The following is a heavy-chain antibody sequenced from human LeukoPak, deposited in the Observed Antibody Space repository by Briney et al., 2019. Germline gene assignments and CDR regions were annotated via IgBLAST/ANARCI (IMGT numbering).Heavy chain of an antibody. V-gene: IGHV4-39*01. D-gene: IGHD2-21*02. Sequence: PSETLSLTCTVSGGSISSGSYYWGWIRQPPGTGLEWIGSIYYSGSTNYNPSLKSRVTISVDTSRNQLSLKLSSVTAADTAVYYCARPGVVTAINSYFDYWGQGTLVTVSS. CDR2: IYYSGST. CDR1: GGSISSGSYY. J-gene: IGHJ4*02. CDR3: ARPGVVTAINSYFDY.